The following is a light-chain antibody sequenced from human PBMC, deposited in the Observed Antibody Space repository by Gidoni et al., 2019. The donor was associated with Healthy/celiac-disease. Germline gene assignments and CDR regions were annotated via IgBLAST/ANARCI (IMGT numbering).Light chain of an antibody. J-gene: IGLJ3*02. Sequence: SYELTHPPSVSVSPGQPARITCSGDALPKQYAYWYQQKPGQAPVLVIYKDSERPSGIPERCSGSSSGTTVTLTISGVQAEDEADYYCQSADSSGTWVFGGGTKLTVL. CDR1: ALPKQY. CDR2: KDS. CDR3: QSADSSGTWV. V-gene: IGLV3-25*03.